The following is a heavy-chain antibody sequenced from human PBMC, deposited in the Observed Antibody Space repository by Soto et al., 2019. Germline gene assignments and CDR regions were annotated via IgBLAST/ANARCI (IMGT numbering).Heavy chain of an antibody. Sequence: QVQLVQSGAEVKKPGASVKVSCKASGYTFTGYYMHWVRQAPGQGLEWMGWINPNSGGTNYAQKFQGWVTMTRDTSISTAYMEVSRLRSDDTAVYYCARDRTTMVRGVENWFDPWGQGTLLTVST. CDR1: GYTFTGYY. J-gene: IGHJ5*02. D-gene: IGHD3-10*01. CDR3: ARDRTTMVRGVENWFDP. V-gene: IGHV1-2*04. CDR2: INPNSGGT.